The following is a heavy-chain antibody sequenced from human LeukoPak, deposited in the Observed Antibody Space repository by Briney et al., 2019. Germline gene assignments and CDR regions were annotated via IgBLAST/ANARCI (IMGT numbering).Heavy chain of an antibody. J-gene: IGHJ4*02. D-gene: IGHD4-17*01. CDR2: INHSGST. Sequence: PSDALSLTCAVCGGCFSGYYLSWIRQPPAKGLEWIGEINHSGSTNYNPSLKSRVTISVDTSKNQFSLKLSSVTAADTAVYYCARGGGVTTNPNPFDYWGQGTLVTVSS. V-gene: IGHV4-34*01. CDR1: GGCFSGYY. CDR3: ARGGGVTTNPNPFDY.